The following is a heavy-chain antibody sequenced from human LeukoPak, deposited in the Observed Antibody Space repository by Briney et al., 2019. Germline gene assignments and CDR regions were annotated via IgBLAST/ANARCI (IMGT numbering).Heavy chain of an antibody. CDR3: ARLGSGWPTSDYYFDY. D-gene: IGHD6-19*01. J-gene: IGHJ4*02. CDR2: IWYDGSNK. Sequence: GGSLRLSCAASGFTFSSYGMHWVRQAPGKGLEWVAVIWYDGSNKYYADSVKGRFTISRDNSKNTLYLQMNSLRAEDTAVYYCARLGSGWPTSDYYFDYWGQGTLVTVSS. V-gene: IGHV3-33*01. CDR1: GFTFSSYG.